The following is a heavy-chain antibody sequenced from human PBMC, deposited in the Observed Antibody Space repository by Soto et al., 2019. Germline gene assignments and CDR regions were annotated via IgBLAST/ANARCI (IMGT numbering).Heavy chain of an antibody. CDR2: IYPDDSDT. V-gene: IGHV5-51*01. J-gene: IGHJ6*02. Sequence: GESLKISCKGSGYSFTNYWIGWVRQMPGKGLEWMGIIYPDDSDTTYSPSFQGQVAISADKSINTAYLQWSSLKASDAAMYYCARLPRLGYGMDVWGQGTTVTVSS. CDR1: GYSFTNYW. CDR3: ARLPRLGYGMDV.